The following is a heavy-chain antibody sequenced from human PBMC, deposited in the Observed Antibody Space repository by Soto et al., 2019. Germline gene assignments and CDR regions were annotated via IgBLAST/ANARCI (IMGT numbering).Heavy chain of an antibody. CDR1: GFTFDDYA. CDR2: ISWNSGSI. J-gene: IGHJ1*01. CDR3: AKDAGPGYCTNGVCYTVGLRGEYFQH. Sequence: PGGSLRLSCAASGFTFDDYAMHWVRQAPGKGLEWVSGISWNSGSIGYADSVKGRFTISRDNAKNSLYLQMNSLRAEDTALYYCAKDAGPGYCTNGVCYTVGLRGEYFQHWGQGTLVTVSS. V-gene: IGHV3-9*01. D-gene: IGHD2-8*01.